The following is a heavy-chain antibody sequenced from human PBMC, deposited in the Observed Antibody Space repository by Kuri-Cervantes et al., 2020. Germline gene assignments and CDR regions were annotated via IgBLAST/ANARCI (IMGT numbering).Heavy chain of an antibody. CDR2: IYYSGST. CDR1: GGSISSGDYY. Sequence: SCTVSGGSISSGDYYWSWIRQPPGKGLEWIGYIYYSGSTYYNPSLKSRVTISVDTSKNQFSLKLSSVTAADTAIYYCARLYRSGWYYFDYWGQGTLVTVSS. D-gene: IGHD6-19*01. J-gene: IGHJ4*02. V-gene: IGHV4-30-4*01. CDR3: ARLYRSGWYYFDY.